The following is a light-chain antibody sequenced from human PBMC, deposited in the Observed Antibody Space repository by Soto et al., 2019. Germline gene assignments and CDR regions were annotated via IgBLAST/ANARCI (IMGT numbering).Light chain of an antibody. CDR1: PSVTNY. J-gene: IGKJ5*01. V-gene: IGKV3-11*01. CDR3: QQRNIWPPVT. Sequence: VLTQSPGTLSLSPGERATLSCRASPSVTNYLAWYQQKPGQPPRLLIYGAFNRAAGIPARFSGSGSGTDFTLTISSLEPEDSAVYYCQQRNIWPPVTFGQGTRLEIK. CDR2: GAF.